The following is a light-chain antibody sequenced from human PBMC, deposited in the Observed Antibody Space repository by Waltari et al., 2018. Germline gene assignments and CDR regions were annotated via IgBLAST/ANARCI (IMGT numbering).Light chain of an antibody. V-gene: IGKV4-1*01. CDR1: QNLLYSANNKDY. CDR2: WAS. CDR3: QQYFSVPYT. Sequence: DIVMTQSPDSLAVSLGERATINCKSSQNLLYSANNKDYLAWYKQKPGQPPKLLIYWASTRESGVPDRFSGSGSGTDFTLSVNSLQAEDVAVYYCQQYFSVPYTFGQGTKPEIK. J-gene: IGKJ2*01.